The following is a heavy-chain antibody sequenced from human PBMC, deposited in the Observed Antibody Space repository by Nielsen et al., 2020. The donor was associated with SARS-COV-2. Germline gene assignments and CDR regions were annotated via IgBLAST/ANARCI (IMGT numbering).Heavy chain of an antibody. V-gene: IGHV1-58*02. J-gene: IGHJ4*02. CDR2: IVVGSGNT. D-gene: IGHD3-10*01. CDR3: ASSYYYGSGSYRPFDY. CDR1: GFTFTSSA. Sequence: SVKVSCKASGFTFTSSAMQWVRQARGQRLEWIGWIVVGSGNTKYSQKFQGRVTITRDTSASTAYMELSSLRSEDTAVYYCASSYYYGSGSYRPFDYWGQGTLVTVSS.